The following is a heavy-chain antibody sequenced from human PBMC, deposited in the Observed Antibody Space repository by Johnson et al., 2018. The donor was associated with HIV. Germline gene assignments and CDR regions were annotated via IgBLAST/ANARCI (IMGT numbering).Heavy chain of an antibody. CDR3: ARDLRVGAIDGFDI. J-gene: IGHJ3*02. CDR2: IYSGGST. CDR1: GFTVSSNY. D-gene: IGHD1-26*01. Sequence: VQLVEYGGGLVQPGGSLRLSCAASGFTVSSNYMSWVRQAPGKGLEWVSVIYSGGSTYDADPVTGRFTISSDNAKNSLFRQMNSLRADDTAVFYCARDLRVGAIDGFDIWGQGTKVIVAS. V-gene: IGHV3-66*01.